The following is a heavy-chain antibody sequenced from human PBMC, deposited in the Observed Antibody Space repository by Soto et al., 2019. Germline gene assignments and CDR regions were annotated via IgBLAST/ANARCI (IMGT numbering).Heavy chain of an antibody. CDR2: VKSKTHGGTT. D-gene: IGHD3-10*01. Sequence: PGGSLRLSCAASGFTFSNAWINWVRQAPGKGLKWVGRVKSKTHGGTTDFAAPVKGRFAISRDDSKNTLYLQMNSLKTEDTAVYYCTTRVLPDYWGQGTLVTVSS. V-gene: IGHV3-15*07. CDR1: GFTFSNAW. J-gene: IGHJ4*02. CDR3: TTRVLPDY.